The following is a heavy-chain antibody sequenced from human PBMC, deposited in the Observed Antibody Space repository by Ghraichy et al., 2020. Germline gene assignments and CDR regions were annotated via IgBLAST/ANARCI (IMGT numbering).Heavy chain of an antibody. D-gene: IGHD6-19*01. J-gene: IGHJ4*02. CDR2: IYTSGST. Sequence: SETLSLTCTVSGGSISSYYWSWIRQPPGKGLEWIGYIYTSGSTNYNPSLKSRVTISVDTSKNQFSLKLSSVTAADTAVYYCARGASSGWQLYYFDYWGQGTLVTVSS. V-gene: IGHV4-4*09. CDR3: ARGASSGWQLYYFDY. CDR1: GGSISSYY.